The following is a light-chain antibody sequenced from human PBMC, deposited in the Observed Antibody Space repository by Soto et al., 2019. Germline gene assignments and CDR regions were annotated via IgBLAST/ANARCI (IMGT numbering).Light chain of an antibody. V-gene: IGKV3-15*01. J-gene: IGKJ1*01. CDR3: QQYNNWPPS. CDR2: GAS. Sequence: EIVMTQSPATLSVSPGERATLSCRASQSVSGNLAWYQQKPGQAPRLLIYGASTRATGLPARFSGSGSGTESTLTISSLYSEDFAVYYCQQYNNWPPSFGQGTKVEIK. CDR1: QSVSGN.